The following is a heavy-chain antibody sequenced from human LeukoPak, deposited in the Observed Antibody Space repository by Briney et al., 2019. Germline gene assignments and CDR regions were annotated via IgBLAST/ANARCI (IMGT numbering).Heavy chain of an antibody. CDR3: ARSPRGDLIFDY. D-gene: IGHD4-17*01. CDR2: INAGNGNT. Sequence: GASVKVSCKASGYTFTSYAMHWVRQAPGQRLEWMGWINAGNGNTKYSQKFQGRVTITRDTSASTAYMELSSLRSEDTAVYYCARSPRGDLIFDYWGQGTLVTVSP. J-gene: IGHJ4*02. CDR1: GYTFTSYA. V-gene: IGHV1-3*01.